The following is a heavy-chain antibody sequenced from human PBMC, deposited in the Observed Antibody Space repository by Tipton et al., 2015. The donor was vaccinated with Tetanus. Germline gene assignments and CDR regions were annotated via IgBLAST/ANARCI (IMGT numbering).Heavy chain of an antibody. V-gene: IGHV4-59*08. J-gene: IGHJ4*02. CDR1: GGPISSYY. D-gene: IGHD2-21*02. CDR2: IYYSGST. Sequence: TLSLTCTVSGGPISSYYWSWIRQPPGKGLEWIGYIYYSGSTNYNPSLKSRVTISVDTSKNQFSLKLSSVTAADTAVYYCARHLRGGDLDYWGQGTLVTVSS. CDR3: ARHLRGGDLDY.